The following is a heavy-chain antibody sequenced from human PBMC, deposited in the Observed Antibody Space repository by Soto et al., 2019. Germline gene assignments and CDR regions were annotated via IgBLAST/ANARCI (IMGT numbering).Heavy chain of an antibody. J-gene: IGHJ4*02. CDR1: GGTFSSYT. Sequence: GASVKVSCKASGGTFSSYTISWVRQAPGQGLEWMGRIIPILGIANHAQKFQGRVTITADKSTSTAYMELSSLRSEDTAVYYCARAYYYDSSGYYSPFDYWGQGTLVTVSS. V-gene: IGHV1-69*02. CDR2: IIPILGIA. D-gene: IGHD3-22*01. CDR3: ARAYYYDSSGYYSPFDY.